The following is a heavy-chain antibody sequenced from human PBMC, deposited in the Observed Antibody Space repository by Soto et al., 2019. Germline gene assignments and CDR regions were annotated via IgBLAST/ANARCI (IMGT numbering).Heavy chain of an antibody. J-gene: IGHJ4*02. CDR3: AKSLWDTSGWKTDY. CDR2: IYYSGSI. CDR1: GDSISSLY. V-gene: IGHV4-59*01. Sequence: QVQLQESGPGLVKPSETLSLTCPVSGDSISSLYWSWIRQPPGKGLEWIGYIYYSGSINYHPSLKSRVTISVDPSKNQFSLRLSSVTAADTAVYYCAKSLWDTSGWKTDYWGQGTLVTVSS. D-gene: IGHD6-19*01.